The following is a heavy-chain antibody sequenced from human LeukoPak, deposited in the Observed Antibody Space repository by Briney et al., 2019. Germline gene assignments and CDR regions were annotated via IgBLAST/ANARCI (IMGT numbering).Heavy chain of an antibody. CDR1: GGSISSYY. J-gene: IGHJ3*02. CDR3: ARHFSDDYYDSSAFLGGAFDI. Sequence: SETLSLTCTVSGGSISSYYWSWIRQPPGKGLEWIGYIYCSGSTNYNPSLKSRVTISVDTSKNQFSLKLSSVTAADTAVYYCARHFSDDYYDSSAFLGGAFDIRGQGTMVTVSS. V-gene: IGHV4-59*08. D-gene: IGHD3-22*01. CDR2: IYCSGST.